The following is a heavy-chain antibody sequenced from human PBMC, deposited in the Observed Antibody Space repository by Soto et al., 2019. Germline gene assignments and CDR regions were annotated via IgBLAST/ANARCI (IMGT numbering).Heavy chain of an antibody. J-gene: IGHJ6*02. CDR1: GFTFSTYA. CDR3: ARPVEPFYYYGMDV. CDR2: ISYDGNNK. Sequence: QPGGSLRLSXAASGFTFSTYAMEWVRQAPGKGLDWVALISYDGNNKYYADSVRGRFTISRDNSKNTLYLQMNTLRPEDTALYFCARPVEPFYYYGMDVWGQGTTVTVSS. V-gene: IGHV3-30-3*01.